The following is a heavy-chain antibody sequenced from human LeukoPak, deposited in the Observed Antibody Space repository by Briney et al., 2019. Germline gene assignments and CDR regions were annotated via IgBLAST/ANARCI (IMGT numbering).Heavy chain of an antibody. CDR2: ISGSGGSI. Sequence: GGSLRLSCAASGFTFSSYGMSWVRQAPGKGLEWVSAISGSGGSIYYADSVMGRFSISRDNPKSTVSLQMSSLRAEDTALYYCVRDLHWGGFDVWGQGTMVTVSS. V-gene: IGHV3-23*01. D-gene: IGHD7-27*01. CDR3: VRDLHWGGFDV. CDR1: GFTFSSYG. J-gene: IGHJ3*01.